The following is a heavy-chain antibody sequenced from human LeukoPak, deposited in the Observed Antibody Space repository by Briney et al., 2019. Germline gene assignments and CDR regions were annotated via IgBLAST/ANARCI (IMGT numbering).Heavy chain of an antibody. CDR3: ARGSHPLAYCGDCYSDFDY. J-gene: IGHJ4*02. Sequence: ASVKVSCTASGYTFTSYDINWVRQATGQGLEWMGWMNPNSGNTGYAQKFQGRVTMTRNTSISTAYMELSSLRSEDTAVYYCARGSHPLAYCGDCYSDFDYWGQGTLVTVSS. CDR2: MNPNSGNT. D-gene: IGHD2-21*02. CDR1: GYTFTSYD. V-gene: IGHV1-8*01.